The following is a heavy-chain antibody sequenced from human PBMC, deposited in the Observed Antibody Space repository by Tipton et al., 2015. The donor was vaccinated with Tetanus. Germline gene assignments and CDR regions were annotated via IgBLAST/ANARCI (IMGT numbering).Heavy chain of an antibody. CDR2: ISDSGLS. Sequence: TLSLTCSVSGASLRSGDYNWSWIRQPPGKGLEWLAYISDSGLSNSNYFLKSRITISRDTSRNQFSLKLTSVTAADTAVYYCARHSSLKALNYWGQGTLVTASS. D-gene: IGHD3-9*01. V-gene: IGHV4-61*08. CDR1: GASLRSGDYN. CDR3: ARHSSLKALNY. J-gene: IGHJ4*02.